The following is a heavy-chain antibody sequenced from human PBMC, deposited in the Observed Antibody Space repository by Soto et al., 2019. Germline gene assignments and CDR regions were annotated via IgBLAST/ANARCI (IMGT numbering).Heavy chain of an antibody. J-gene: IGHJ4*02. D-gene: IGHD6-19*01. CDR3: ARAGGLGAVAVDY. CDR2: IYHSGST. CDR1: GGSISSGGSS. V-gene: IGHV4-30-2*01. Sequence: LTCAVSGGSISSGGSSWSWIRQPPGKGLEWIGYIYHSGSTYYNPSLKSRVTISVDRSKNQFSLKLSSVTAADTAVYYCARAGGLGAVAVDYWGQGTLVTVSS.